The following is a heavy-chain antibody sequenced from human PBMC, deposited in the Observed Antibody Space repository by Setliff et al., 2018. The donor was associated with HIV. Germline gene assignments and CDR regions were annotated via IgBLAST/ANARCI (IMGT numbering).Heavy chain of an antibody. CDR3: ARGTTLNVVPDAFDI. CDR2: IYHAGNT. D-gene: IGHD4-17*01. CDR1: GDFFSSDYY. Sequence: PSETLSLTCTVSGDFFSSDYYWGWIRQPPGKGLEWIGYIYHAGNTYYNPSLKSRVTTSVDTSKNQISLRLNSLTAADTAVYYCARGTTLNVVPDAFDIWGQGTMVTVSS. J-gene: IGHJ3*02. V-gene: IGHV4-38-2*02.